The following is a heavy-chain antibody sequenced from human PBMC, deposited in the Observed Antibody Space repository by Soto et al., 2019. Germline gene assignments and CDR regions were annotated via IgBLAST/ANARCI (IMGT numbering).Heavy chain of an antibody. D-gene: IGHD6-13*01. Sequence: EVQLLESGGGLVQPGGSLRLSCAASGFTFSSYAMSWVRQAPGKGLEWVSAISGSGGSTYYADSVKGRFTISRDNSKNTLYLQMNSLRAEDTAVYYCAKRDQRLSSCWSTKYFQHWGQGTLVTVSS. V-gene: IGHV3-23*01. CDR3: AKRDQRLSSCWSTKYFQH. CDR1: GFTFSSYA. J-gene: IGHJ1*01. CDR2: ISGSGGST.